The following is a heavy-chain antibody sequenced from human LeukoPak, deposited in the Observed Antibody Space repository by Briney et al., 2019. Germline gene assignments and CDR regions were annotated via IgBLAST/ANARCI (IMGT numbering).Heavy chain of an antibody. CDR3: ARGVTFGGVIVPAFDI. CDR2: IYYSGST. CDR1: GGSISSYY. J-gene: IGHJ3*02. Sequence: SETLSLTCTVSGGSISSYYWSWIRQPPGKGLEWIGYIYYSGSTNYNPSLKSRVTISLDTSKNQFSLKLSPVTAADTAVYFCARGVTFGGVIVPAFDIWGQGTMVTVSS. V-gene: IGHV4-59*08. D-gene: IGHD3-16*02.